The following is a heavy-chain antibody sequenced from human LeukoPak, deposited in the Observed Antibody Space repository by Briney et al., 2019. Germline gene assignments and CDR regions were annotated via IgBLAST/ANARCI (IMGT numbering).Heavy chain of an antibody. CDR1: GYTFTSYY. Sequence: ASVKVSCKASGYTFTSYYMHWVRQAPGQGLEWMGIINPSGGSTSYAQKFQGRVTITADKSTSTAYMELSSLRSEDTAVYYCARDQYYYDSSGYYPNYFDYWGQGTLVTVSS. D-gene: IGHD3-22*01. V-gene: IGHV1-46*01. J-gene: IGHJ4*02. CDR3: ARDQYYYDSSGYYPNYFDY. CDR2: INPSGGST.